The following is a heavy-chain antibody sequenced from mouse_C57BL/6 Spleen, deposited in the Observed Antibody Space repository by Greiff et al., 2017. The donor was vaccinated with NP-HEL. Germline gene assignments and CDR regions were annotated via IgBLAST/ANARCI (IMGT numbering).Heavy chain of an antibody. CDR1: GYTFTDYE. J-gene: IGHJ2*01. CDR3: TRSFDY. Sequence: VQLQQSGAELVRPGASVTLSCKASGYTFTDYEMHWVKQTPVHGLDWIGAIDPETGGTAYNQKFKGKAILTADKSSSTAYMELRSLTSEDSAVYYCTRSFDYWGQGTTLTVAS. CDR2: IDPETGGT. V-gene: IGHV1-15*01.